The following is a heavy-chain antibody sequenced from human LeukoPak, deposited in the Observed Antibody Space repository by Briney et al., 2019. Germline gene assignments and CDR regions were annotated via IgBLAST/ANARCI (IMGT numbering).Heavy chain of an antibody. J-gene: IGHJ3*02. V-gene: IGHV3-23*01. CDR2: ISHSGAST. Sequence: GGSLRLSYAASGFTFSSYAMNWVRQAPGKGLEWVSAISHSGASTYYADSVRGRFTISRDNSKNTLYLQMNSLRAEDTAVYYCAKSVAPYCSGGSCFDAFDIWGQGTMVTVSS. D-gene: IGHD2-15*01. CDR3: AKSVAPYCSGGSCFDAFDI. CDR1: GFTFSSYA.